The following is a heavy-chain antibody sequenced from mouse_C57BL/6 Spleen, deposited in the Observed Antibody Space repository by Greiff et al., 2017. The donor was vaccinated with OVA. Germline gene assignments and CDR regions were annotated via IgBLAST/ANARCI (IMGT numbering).Heavy chain of an antibody. CDR1: GYTFTDYE. CDR3: TRKDWEYYAMDY. Sequence: QVQLQQSGAELVRPGASVTLSCKASGYTFTDYEMHWVKQTPVHGLEWIGAIDPETGGTAYNQKFKGKAILTADKSSSTAYMELRSLTSEDSAVYYCTRKDWEYYAMDYWGQGTSVTVSS. J-gene: IGHJ4*01. CDR2: IDPETGGT. V-gene: IGHV1-15*01. D-gene: IGHD4-1*01.